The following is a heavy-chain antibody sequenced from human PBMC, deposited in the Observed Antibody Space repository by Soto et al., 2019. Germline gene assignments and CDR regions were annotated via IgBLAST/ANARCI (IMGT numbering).Heavy chain of an antibody. D-gene: IGHD1-26*01. J-gene: IGHJ4*02. V-gene: IGHV4-59*01. Sequence: SETLSLTCTVSGGSISSYYWSWIRQPPGKGLEWIGYIYYSGSTNYNPSLKSRVTISVDTSKNQFSLKLSSVTAADTAVYYCARLSRQVGATNFDYWGQGTLVTVSS. CDR2: IYYSGST. CDR3: ARLSRQVGATNFDY. CDR1: GGSISSYY.